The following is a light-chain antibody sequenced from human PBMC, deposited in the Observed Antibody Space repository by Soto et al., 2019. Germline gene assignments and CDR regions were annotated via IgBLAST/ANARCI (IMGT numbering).Light chain of an antibody. J-gene: IGLJ1*01. CDR2: GNG. V-gene: IGLV1-40*01. CDR3: QSYDSSLSGSEV. CDR1: SSNIGAGHD. Sequence: QSVLTQPSSVSGAPGQRVTISCTGSSSNIGAGHDVHWYQQLPGTAPKLLIYGNGNRPSGVPDRFSGSKSGTSASLAITGLQADDEADYYCQSYDSSLSGSEVFGTGTKVTVL.